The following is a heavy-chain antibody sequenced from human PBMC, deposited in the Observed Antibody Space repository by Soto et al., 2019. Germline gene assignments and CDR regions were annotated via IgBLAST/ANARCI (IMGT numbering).Heavy chain of an antibody. CDR1: GGSISSSNW. CDR2: IYHSGST. V-gene: IGHV4-4*02. Sequence: KTSETLSLTCAVSGGSISSSNWWRRVRQPPGKGLEWIGEIYHSGSTNYNPSLKSRVTISVDKSKNQFSLKLSSVTAADTAVYYCARGRKLPHHYYYGMDVWGQGTTVTVSS. J-gene: IGHJ6*02. CDR3: ARGRKLPHHYYYGMDV.